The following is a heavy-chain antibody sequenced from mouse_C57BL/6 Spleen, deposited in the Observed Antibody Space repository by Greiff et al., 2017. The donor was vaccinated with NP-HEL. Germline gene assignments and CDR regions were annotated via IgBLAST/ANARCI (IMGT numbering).Heavy chain of an antibody. CDR1: GYTFTSYW. J-gene: IGHJ2*01. V-gene: IGHV1-64*01. D-gene: IGHD1-1*01. CDR3: ARDPFGYYGSSPDY. Sequence: VQLQQSGAELVKPGASVKLSCKASGYTFTSYWMHWVKQRPGQGLEWIGMIHPNSGSTNYNEKFKSKATLTVDKSSSTAYMQLSSLTSEDSAVYYCARDPFGYYGSSPDYWGQGTTLTVSS. CDR2: IHPNSGST.